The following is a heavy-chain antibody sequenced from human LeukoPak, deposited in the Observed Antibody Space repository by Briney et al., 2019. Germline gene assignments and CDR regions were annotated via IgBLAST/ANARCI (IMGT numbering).Heavy chain of an antibody. CDR3: ARDRIGYSSGWPRIFDY. D-gene: IGHD6-19*01. CDR1: GGSISSYY. J-gene: IGHJ4*02. Sequence: SETLSLTCTVSGGSISSYYWSWIRQPAGKGLEWIGRIYTSGSTNYNPSLKSRVTMSVDTSKNQFSLKLSSVTAADTAVYYCARDRIGYSSGWPRIFDYWGQGTLVTVSS. V-gene: IGHV4-4*07. CDR2: IYTSGST.